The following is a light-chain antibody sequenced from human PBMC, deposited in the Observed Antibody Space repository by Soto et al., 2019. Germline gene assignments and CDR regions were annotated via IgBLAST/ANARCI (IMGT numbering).Light chain of an antibody. J-gene: IGKJ5*01. CDR3: QQYGSSIT. CDR1: QSVSSSY. Sequence: IVLPQSPGILSLSPGQGATRSCSAIQSVSSSYLAWYQQKPGQAPRLLIYGASSRATGIPDRFSGSGSGTDFTLTISRLEPEDFAVYYCQQYGSSITFGQGTRLEIK. CDR2: GAS. V-gene: IGKV3-20*01.